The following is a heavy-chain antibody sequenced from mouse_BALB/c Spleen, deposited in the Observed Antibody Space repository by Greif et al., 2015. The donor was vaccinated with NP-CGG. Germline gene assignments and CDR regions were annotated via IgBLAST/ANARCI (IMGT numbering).Heavy chain of an antibody. CDR3: AREGDRRNYYGAWFAY. J-gene: IGHJ3*01. CDR2: ISSGGSYT. D-gene: IGHD1-1*01. Sequence: EVQLVESGGGLVKPGGSLKLSCAASGFAFSSYDMSWVRQTPEKRLEWVATISSGGSYTYYPDSVKGRFTISRDNARNTLYLQMSSLRSEDTALYYCAREGDRRNYYGAWFAYWGQGTLVTVSA. V-gene: IGHV5-9*02. CDR1: GFAFSSYD.